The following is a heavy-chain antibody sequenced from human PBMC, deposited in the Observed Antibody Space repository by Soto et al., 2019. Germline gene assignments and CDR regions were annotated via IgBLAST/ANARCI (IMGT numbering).Heavy chain of an antibody. Sequence: SETLSLTCTVSGGSISSGGYYWNWIRQHPGKGLEWIGYIYYSGSTYYNPSLKSRVTISVDTSKNQFSLKLSSVTAADTAVYYCATMGTPATGLYYFDFWGQGTLVTVSS. CDR2: IYYSGST. J-gene: IGHJ4*02. CDR3: ATMGTPATGLYYFDF. CDR1: GGSISSGGYY. D-gene: IGHD2-15*01. V-gene: IGHV4-31*03.